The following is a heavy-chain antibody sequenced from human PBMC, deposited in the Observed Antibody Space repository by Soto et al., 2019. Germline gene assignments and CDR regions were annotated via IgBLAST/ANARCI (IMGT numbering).Heavy chain of an antibody. CDR1: VFCISKDGCY. Sequence: SEALCLACTVSVFCISKDGCYWSWIRHPPGKGLECIVNIYYRWITNYNPSLKSRVTISVDTSKNQFSLKLSSVTAADTAVYYCARALSGSDGDFDPWGQGTLVPVSS. J-gene: IGHJ5*02. CDR2: IYYRWIT. CDR3: ARALSGSDGDFDP. V-gene: IGHV4-61*08. D-gene: IGHD3-22*01.